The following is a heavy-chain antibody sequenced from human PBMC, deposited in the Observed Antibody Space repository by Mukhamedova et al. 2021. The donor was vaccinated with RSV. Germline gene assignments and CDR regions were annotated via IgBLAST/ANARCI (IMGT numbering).Heavy chain of an antibody. CDR3: ARVFPFYSGSGRYYVDY. CDR2: IYYTGST. V-gene: IGHV4-30-4*01. J-gene: IGHJ4*02. Sequence: EYMGYIYYTGSTYYNPSLKSRLTISVDTSKNQFFLKVNSVPAADTAMYYCARVFPFYSGSGRYYVDYWGQGTLVSVSS. D-gene: IGHD3-10*01.